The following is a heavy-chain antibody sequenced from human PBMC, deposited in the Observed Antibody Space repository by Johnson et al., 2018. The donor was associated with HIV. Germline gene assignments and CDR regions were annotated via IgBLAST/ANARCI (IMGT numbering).Heavy chain of an antibody. Sequence: EVQLVESGGGLVQPGGSLRLSCAASGFTFTTSAMSLVRQAPGKGLEWVSAISDSGDNTYYADSVRGRFTISRDNSKNTLYLQMNGLRAEDSAVYYCAKLAIDYSGAWYGLTFDIWGQGTMVTVSS. V-gene: IGHV3-23*04. J-gene: IGHJ3*02. CDR3: AKLAIDYSGAWYGLTFDI. CDR2: ISDSGDNT. D-gene: IGHD6-19*01. CDR1: GFTFTTSA.